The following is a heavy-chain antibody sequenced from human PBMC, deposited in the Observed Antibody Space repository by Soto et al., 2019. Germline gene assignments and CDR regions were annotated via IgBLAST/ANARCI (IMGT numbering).Heavy chain of an antibody. D-gene: IGHD3-10*01. V-gene: IGHV3-33*01. J-gene: IGHJ6*03. CDR1: GFTFSSYG. CDR3: ARNPMVRGLADYYYYMDV. CDR2: IWYDGSNK. Sequence: GGSLRLSCAASGFTFSSYGMHWVRQAPGKGLEWVAVIWYDGSNKYYADSVKGRFTISRDNSKNTLYLQMNSLRAEDTAVYYCARNPMVRGLADYYYYMDVWGKGTTVTVSS.